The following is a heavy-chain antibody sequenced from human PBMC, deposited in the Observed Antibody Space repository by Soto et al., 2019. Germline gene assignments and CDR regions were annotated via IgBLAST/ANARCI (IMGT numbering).Heavy chain of an antibody. Sequence: PSETLSLTCAVSGGSISSSNWWSWVRQPPGKGLEWIGEIYHSGSTNYNPSLKSRVTISVDKSKNQFSLKLSSVTAADTAVYYCARNPSIAAAGSAYGMDVWGQGTTVTVSS. CDR3: ARNPSIAAAGSAYGMDV. CDR1: GGSISSSNW. CDR2: IYHSGST. D-gene: IGHD6-13*01. V-gene: IGHV4-4*02. J-gene: IGHJ6*02.